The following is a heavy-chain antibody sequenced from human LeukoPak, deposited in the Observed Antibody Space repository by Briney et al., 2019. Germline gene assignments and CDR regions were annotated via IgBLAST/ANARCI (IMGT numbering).Heavy chain of an antibody. J-gene: IGHJ4*02. CDR2: ISPDGSGK. D-gene: IGHD6-19*01. Sequence: GGSLRLTCAASGFTFSNYGMHWVRQGPGKGLEWVAVISPDGSGKFYADAVKGQFTISRDNSMNTVFLQMNSLRGEDTALYYCAKERGAFSAYDYWGQGTLVTVSS. CDR3: AKERGAFSAYDY. V-gene: IGHV3-30*18. CDR1: GFTFSNYG.